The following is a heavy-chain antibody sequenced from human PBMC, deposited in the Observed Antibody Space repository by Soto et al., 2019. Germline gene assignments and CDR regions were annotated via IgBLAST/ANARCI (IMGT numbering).Heavy chain of an antibody. Sequence: SVKVSCKASGGTFSSYAISWVRQAPGQGLEWMGGIIPIFGTANYAQKFQGRVTITADESTSTAYMELSSLRSEDTAVYYCARDYYDSSGYYSPDAFDIWGQGTMVTVSS. V-gene: IGHV1-69*13. CDR2: IIPIFGTA. CDR3: ARDYYDSSGYYSPDAFDI. D-gene: IGHD3-22*01. CDR1: GGTFSSYA. J-gene: IGHJ3*02.